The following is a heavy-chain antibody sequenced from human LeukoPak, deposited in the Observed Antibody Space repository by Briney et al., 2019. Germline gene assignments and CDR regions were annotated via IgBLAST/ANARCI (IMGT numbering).Heavy chain of an antibody. D-gene: IGHD3-10*01. V-gene: IGHV4-31*03. CDR2: IYYCGST. J-gene: IGHJ4*02. Sequence: SETLSPTCTVSGGSISSGGYYWSWIRQHPGKGLEWIGYIYYCGSTYYNPSLKSRVTISVDTSKNQFSLKLSSVTAADTAVYYCARAITMVRGVPYYFDYWGQGTLVTVSS. CDR3: ARAITMVRGVPYYFDY. CDR1: GGSISSGGYY.